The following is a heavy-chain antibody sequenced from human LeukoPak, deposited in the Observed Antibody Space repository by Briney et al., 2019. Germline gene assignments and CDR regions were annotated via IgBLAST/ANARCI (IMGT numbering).Heavy chain of an antibody. CDR1: GGSFSGYY. J-gene: IGHJ6*02. CDR3: ARGPAHYDFWSGYPRALYYYYGMDV. Sequence: SETLSLTCAVYGGSFSGYYWSWIRQPPGKRLEWIGEINHSGSTNYNPSLKSRVTISVDTSKNQFSLKLSSVTAADTAVYYCARGPAHYDFWSGYPRALYYYYGMDVWGQGTTVTVSS. CDR2: INHSGST. V-gene: IGHV4-34*01. D-gene: IGHD3-3*01.